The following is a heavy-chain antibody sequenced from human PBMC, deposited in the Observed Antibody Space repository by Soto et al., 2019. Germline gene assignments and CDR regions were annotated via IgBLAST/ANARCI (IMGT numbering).Heavy chain of an antibody. D-gene: IGHD3-10*01. CDR2: IYYSGST. CDR3: ARRMVRGRGFDY. CDR1: GGSISSYY. V-gene: IGHV4-59*08. Sequence: QVQLQESGPGLVKPSETLSLTCTVSGGSISSYYWSWIRQPPGKGLEWIGYIYYSGSTNYNPSLRGRVTRSVDTSKNQFPRKLSSVTAADTAVYYGARRMVRGRGFDYWGRGTLVTVSS. J-gene: IGHJ4*02.